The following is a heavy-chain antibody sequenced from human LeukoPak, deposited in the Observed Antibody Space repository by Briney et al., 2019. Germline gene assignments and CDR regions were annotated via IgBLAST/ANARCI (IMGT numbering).Heavy chain of an antibody. CDR2: IYYSGST. V-gene: IGHV4-59*08. D-gene: IGHD2-8*02. CDR3: ARHLGKRYWFDY. Sequence: PSETLSLTCTVSGGSISSYYWSWIRQPPGKGLEWIGYIYYSGSTNYNPSLKSRVTISVDTSKNQFSLKLSSVTAADTAVYYCARHLGKRYWFDYWGQGTLVTVSS. CDR1: GGSISSYY. J-gene: IGHJ4*02.